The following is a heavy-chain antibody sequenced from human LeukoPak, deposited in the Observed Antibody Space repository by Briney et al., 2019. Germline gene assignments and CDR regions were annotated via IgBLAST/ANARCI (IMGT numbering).Heavy chain of an antibody. D-gene: IGHD2-2*01. CDR3: AGSSTINDAFDI. Sequence: GGSLRLSCAASGFTFSSYSMNWVRQAPGKGLEWVSSISSSSSYIYHADSVKGRFTISRDNAKNSLYLQMNSLRAEDTAVYYCAGSSTINDAFDIWGQGTMVTVSS. CDR1: GFTFSSYS. V-gene: IGHV3-21*01. J-gene: IGHJ3*02. CDR2: ISSSSSYI.